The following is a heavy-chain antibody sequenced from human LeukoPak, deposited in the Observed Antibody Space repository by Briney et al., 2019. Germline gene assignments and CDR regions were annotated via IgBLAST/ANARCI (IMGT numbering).Heavy chain of an antibody. J-gene: IGHJ4*02. CDR1: GFAFSSYA. Sequence: GGSLRLSCAASGFAFSSYAMHWVRQAPGKGLEWVAVISYDGSNKYYADSVKGRFTISRDNSKNTLYLQMNSLRAEDTAVYYCARLDSGSYYTAIDYWGQGTLVTVSS. D-gene: IGHD1-26*01. CDR3: ARLDSGSYYTAIDY. CDR2: ISYDGSNK. V-gene: IGHV3-30*04.